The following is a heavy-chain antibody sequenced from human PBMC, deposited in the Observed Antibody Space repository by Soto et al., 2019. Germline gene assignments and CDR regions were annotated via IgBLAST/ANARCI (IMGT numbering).Heavy chain of an antibody. D-gene: IGHD1-20*01. CDR1: GGSVSSGSYY. Sequence: QVQLQESGPGLVKPSETLSLTCTVSGGSVSSGSYYWSWIRQPPGKGLEWIGYIYYSGSTNYNPSLKSRVTISVDTSKNQFSLKLSSVTAADTAVYYCARDRGITGVLDYWGQGTLVTVSS. V-gene: IGHV4-61*01. CDR3: ARDRGITGVLDY. J-gene: IGHJ4*02. CDR2: IYYSGST.